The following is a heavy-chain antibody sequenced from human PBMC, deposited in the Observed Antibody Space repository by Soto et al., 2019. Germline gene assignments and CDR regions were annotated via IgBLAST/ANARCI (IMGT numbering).Heavy chain of an antibody. J-gene: IGHJ4*02. D-gene: IGHD6-19*01. V-gene: IGHV3-33*01. CDR1: GFTFSSFG. CDR2: IWNDGSNT. Sequence: QVKLVESGGGVVQPGESLRLSCAASGFTFSSFGMHWVRQAPGRGLEWLTIIWNDGSNTDYADSVKGRFTISRDNSKNTLYLKMNSLRAEDTAVYYCARDDSSGWTQDYWGQGTLVTVSS. CDR3: ARDDSSGWTQDY.